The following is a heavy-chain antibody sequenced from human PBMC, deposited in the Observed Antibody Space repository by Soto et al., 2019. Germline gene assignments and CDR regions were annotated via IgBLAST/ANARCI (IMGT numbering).Heavy chain of an antibody. Sequence: GGSLRLSCAASGFTFSSYAMSWVRQAPGKGLEWVSAISGSGGSTYYADSMKGRFTISRDNSKNTLYLQMNSLRAEDTAVYYCAKGQGGGYNWNRVFDYWGQGTLVTVSS. V-gene: IGHV3-23*01. D-gene: IGHD1-20*01. CDR3: AKGQGGGYNWNRVFDY. CDR1: GFTFSSYA. CDR2: ISGSGGST. J-gene: IGHJ4*02.